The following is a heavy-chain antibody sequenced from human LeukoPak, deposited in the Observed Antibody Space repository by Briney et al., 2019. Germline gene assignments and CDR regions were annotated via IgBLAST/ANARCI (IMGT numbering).Heavy chain of an antibody. Sequence: ASVKVSCKASGYTFTSFYIHWVRQAPGQGLEWMGIINPRGGSVTSAQNFQDRVTLTRDTSTSTVYMELSSLRSEDTAVYYCARDYHGSGSLTTFDYWGQGTLVTVS. V-gene: IGHV1-46*01. D-gene: IGHD3-10*01. J-gene: IGHJ4*02. CDR1: GYTFTSFY. CDR3: ARDYHGSGSLTTFDY. CDR2: INPRGGSV.